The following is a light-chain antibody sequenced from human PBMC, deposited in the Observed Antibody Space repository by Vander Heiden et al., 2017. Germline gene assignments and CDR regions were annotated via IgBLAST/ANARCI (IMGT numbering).Light chain of an antibody. CDR2: VVT. Sequence: QSALTQPPSASGSPGQSVPVSCPGTSSDVGGYKYVSRYQQHPGKAPKLMIYVVTKRPSGVPDRFSGSKSGNTASLTVSGLQAEDEADYCCISYAGSNNLIFGGGTKLTVL. CDR1: SSDVGGYKY. J-gene: IGLJ2*01. CDR3: ISYAGSNNLI. V-gene: IGLV2-8*01.